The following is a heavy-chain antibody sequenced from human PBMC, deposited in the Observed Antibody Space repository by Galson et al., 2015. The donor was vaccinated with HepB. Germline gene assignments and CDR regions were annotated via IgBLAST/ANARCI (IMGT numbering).Heavy chain of an antibody. CDR2: ILYSGDT. CDR3: AREVHYGDYVQPYNWFDP. CDR1: GDSISRSY. V-gene: IGHV4-59*01. D-gene: IGHD4-17*01. J-gene: IGHJ5*02. Sequence: LSLTCTVSGDSISRSYWSWIRQAPGKGLEWIGNILYSGDTNYAPSLKSRVTISVDTSKNQFSLKLRSVTAADTAIYYCAREVHYGDYVQPYNWFDPWGQGTLVTVSS.